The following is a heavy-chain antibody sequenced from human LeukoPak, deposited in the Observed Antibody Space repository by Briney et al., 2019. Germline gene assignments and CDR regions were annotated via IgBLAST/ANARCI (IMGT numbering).Heavy chain of an antibody. D-gene: IGHD4-17*01. CDR2: ISSSSSYI. Sequence: GGSLRLSCAASGFTFSSYSMNWVRQAPGKGLEWVSCISSSSSYIYYADSVKGRFTISRDNAKNSLYLQMNSLRAEDTAIYYCAREEDNSDQYLREDYWGQGTLVTVSS. CDR1: GFTFSSYS. CDR3: AREEDNSDQYLREDY. V-gene: IGHV3-21*01. J-gene: IGHJ4*02.